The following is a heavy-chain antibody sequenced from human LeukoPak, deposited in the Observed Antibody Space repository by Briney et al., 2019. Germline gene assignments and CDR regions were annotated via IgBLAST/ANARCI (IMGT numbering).Heavy chain of an antibody. CDR2: IKQDGSEK. Sequence: GGSLRLSCAASGFTFSSYWMSWGRQAPGKGLEWVANIKQDGSEKYYVDSVKGRFTISRDNDKNSLYLQVNSLRAEDTAVYYCARGGYFDTSGYRPLDYWGQGTLVTISS. V-gene: IGHV3-7*01. D-gene: IGHD3-22*01. J-gene: IGHJ4*02. CDR3: ARGGYFDTSGYRPLDY. CDR1: GFTFSSYW.